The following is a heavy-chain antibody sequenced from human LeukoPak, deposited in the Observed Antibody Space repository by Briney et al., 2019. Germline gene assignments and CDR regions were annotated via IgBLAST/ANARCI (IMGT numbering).Heavy chain of an antibody. CDR3: ARVPPYYDFWNYGMDV. CDR2: IYYSGST. J-gene: IGHJ6*02. Sequence: SETLSLTCTVSGGSISSSSYYWGWIRQPPGKGLEWIGSIYYSGSTYYNPSLKSRVTISVDTSKNQFSLKLSSVTAADTAVYYCARVPPYYDFWNYGMDVWGQGTTVTVSS. D-gene: IGHD3-3*01. CDR1: GGSISSSSYY. V-gene: IGHV4-39*07.